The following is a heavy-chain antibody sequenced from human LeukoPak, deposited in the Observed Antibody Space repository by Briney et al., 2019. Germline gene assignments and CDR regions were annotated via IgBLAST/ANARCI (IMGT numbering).Heavy chain of an antibody. J-gene: IGHJ4*02. CDR1: GDSVCSNSAA. Sequence: SQTLSLTCAISGDSVCSNSAAWNWIRQSPSRGLEWLGRTYYRSKWYNDYAVSVKSRITINPDTSKNQFSLQLNSVTPEDTAVYYCARDSYNSGWSPFDYWGQGTLVTVSS. CDR3: ARDSYNSGWSPFDY. CDR2: TYYRSKWYN. D-gene: IGHD6-19*01. V-gene: IGHV6-1*01.